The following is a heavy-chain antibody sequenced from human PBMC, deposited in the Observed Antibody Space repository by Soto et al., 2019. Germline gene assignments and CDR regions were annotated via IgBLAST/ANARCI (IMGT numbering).Heavy chain of an antibody. CDR1: GFTFSSYA. Sequence: PGGSLRLSCAASGFTFSSYAMHWVRQAPGKGLEWVAVISYDGSNKYYADSVKGRFTVSRDNSKNTLYLQMNSLRAEDTAVYYCASAKYYYDSSGPEFDCWGQGTLVTVSS. CDR3: ASAKYYYDSSGPEFDC. D-gene: IGHD3-22*01. J-gene: IGHJ4*02. V-gene: IGHV3-30-3*01. CDR2: ISYDGSNK.